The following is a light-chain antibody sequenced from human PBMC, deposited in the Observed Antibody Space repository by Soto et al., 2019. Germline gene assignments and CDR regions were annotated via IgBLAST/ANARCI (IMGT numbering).Light chain of an antibody. CDR1: SSDVGAYIY. J-gene: IGLJ1*01. Sequence: QSVLTQPASVSGSPGQSITISCTGTSSDVGAYIYVSWYQHHPGKAPKLMIYEVSNRPSGVSNRFSGSKSGNTASLTISGLQAEDEADYYCSSYTTSSALVFGAGTKLTVL. CDR2: EVS. CDR3: SSYTTSSALV. V-gene: IGLV2-14*01.